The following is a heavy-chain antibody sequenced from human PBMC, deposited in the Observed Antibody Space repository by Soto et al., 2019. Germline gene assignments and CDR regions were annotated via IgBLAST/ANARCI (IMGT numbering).Heavy chain of an antibody. CDR1: GGSISSSSSS. V-gene: IGHV4-61*05. CDR2: IYYSGST. CDR3: TSDSMYYYDSSGLQFDY. J-gene: IGHJ4*02. Sequence: SETLSLTCTVSGGSISSSSSSWGWIRQPPGKGLEWIGYIYYSGSTNYNPSLKSRVTISVDTSKNQFSLKLSSVTAADTAVYYCTSDSMYYYDSSGLQFDYWGQGTLVTVSS. D-gene: IGHD3-22*01.